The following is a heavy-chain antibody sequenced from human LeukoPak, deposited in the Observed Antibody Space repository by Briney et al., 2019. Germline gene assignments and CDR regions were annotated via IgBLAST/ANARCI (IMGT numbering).Heavy chain of an antibody. CDR1: GGSISSYY. Sequence: PSETLSLTCTVSGGSISSYYWVWLRQPPGKGLEWIATIHYTGSTYYNPSLKSRVTISVDTSKNQFSLKLSSVTAADTAVYYCARRRVTRFFTLGDLDAFDIWGQGTMVTVSS. D-gene: IGHD2-15*01. CDR2: IHYTGST. V-gene: IGHV4-59*08. CDR3: ARRRVTRFFTLGDLDAFDI. J-gene: IGHJ3*02.